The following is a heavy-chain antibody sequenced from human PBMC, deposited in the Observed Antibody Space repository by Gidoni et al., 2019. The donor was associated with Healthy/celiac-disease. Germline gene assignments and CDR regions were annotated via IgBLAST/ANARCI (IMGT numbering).Heavy chain of an antibody. D-gene: IGHD3-22*01. Sequence: QVQLVESGGGLVKPGGSLSLSCAASGFTFRDYYMSWIRQAPGKGLEWVSYISSSGSTIYYADSVKGRFTISRDNAKNSLYLQMNSLRAEDTAVYYCARDLGYYDSSGYPLYYFDYWGQGTLVTVSS. CDR3: ARDLGYYDSSGYPLYYFDY. V-gene: IGHV3-11*01. J-gene: IGHJ4*02. CDR2: ISSSGSTI. CDR1: GFTFRDYY.